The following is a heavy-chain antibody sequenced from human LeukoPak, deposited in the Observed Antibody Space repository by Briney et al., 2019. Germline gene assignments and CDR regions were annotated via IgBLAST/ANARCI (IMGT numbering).Heavy chain of an antibody. Sequence: SETLSLTCAVYGGSFSGYYWSWIRQPPGKGLEWIGEINHSGSTNYNPSLKSRVTISVDTSKNQFSLKLSPVTAADTAVYYCARGPRIPYAFDIWGQGTMVTVSS. CDR1: GGSFSGYY. CDR3: ARGPRIPYAFDI. CDR2: INHSGST. V-gene: IGHV4-34*01. J-gene: IGHJ3*02.